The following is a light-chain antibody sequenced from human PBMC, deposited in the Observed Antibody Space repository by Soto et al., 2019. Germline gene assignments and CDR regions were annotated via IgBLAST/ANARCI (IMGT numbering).Light chain of an antibody. Sequence: EIVLTQSPGTLSLSPGERATLSCRASQSVSSSYLAWYQQKPGQAPRLLVYAASSRATGIPDRFSGSGSGTDFILTISSLESEDFAVYFCQQYGSRPLSFGQGTKLEIK. CDR2: AAS. J-gene: IGKJ2*01. V-gene: IGKV3-20*01. CDR1: QSVSSSY. CDR3: QQYGSRPLS.